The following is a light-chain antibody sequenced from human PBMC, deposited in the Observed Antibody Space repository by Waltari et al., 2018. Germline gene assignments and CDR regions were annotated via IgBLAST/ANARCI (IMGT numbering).Light chain of an antibody. J-gene: IGLJ7*01. CDR3: GTWDSSLSGAV. CDR1: SSNIGNNY. V-gene: IGLV1-51*02. Sequence: QSVLTQPPSVSAAPGQRVTISCSGGSSNIGNNYVSWYRQFPGTAPKLLIDEDSERPSGIPVRFSGSKSGTSATLDSTGLQAGDEADYYCGTWDSSLSGAVFGGGTHLTVL. CDR2: EDS.